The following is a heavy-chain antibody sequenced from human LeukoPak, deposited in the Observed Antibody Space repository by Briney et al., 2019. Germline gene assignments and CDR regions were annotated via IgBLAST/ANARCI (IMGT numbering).Heavy chain of an antibody. Sequence: VASVKVSCKASGGTFSSYAISWVRQAPGKGLEWLGGFIPIFGTANYAQKFQGRVTITADESTSTAYMELSSLRSEDTAVYYCARDRAPVLRFLEWPYNWFDPWGQGTLVTVSS. CDR2: FIPIFGTA. D-gene: IGHD3-3*01. CDR1: GGTFSSYA. J-gene: IGHJ5*02. V-gene: IGHV1-69*01. CDR3: ARDRAPVLRFLEWPYNWFDP.